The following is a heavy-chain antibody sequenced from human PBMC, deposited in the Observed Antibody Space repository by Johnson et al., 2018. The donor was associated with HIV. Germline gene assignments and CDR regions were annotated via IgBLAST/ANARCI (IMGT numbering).Heavy chain of an antibody. D-gene: IGHD6-13*01. Sequence: VQLVESGGGVVQPGRSLRLSCAASGFTFSSYAMHWVRQAPGKGLEWVAFIRSDGSNKYYADSVKGRFTISRDNSKNTLYLQMNSLRAEDTAVYYCAREGAAAGPTDAFDIWGQGTMVTVSS. CDR2: IRSDGSNK. V-gene: IGHV3-30*02. CDR1: GFTFSSYA. CDR3: AREGAAAGPTDAFDI. J-gene: IGHJ3*02.